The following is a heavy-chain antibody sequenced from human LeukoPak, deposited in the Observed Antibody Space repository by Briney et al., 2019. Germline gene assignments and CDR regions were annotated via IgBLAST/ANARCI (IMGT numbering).Heavy chain of an antibody. CDR1: GGSISSSRYY. J-gene: IGHJ4*02. D-gene: IGHD3-22*01. Sequence: SETLSLTCTVSGGSISSSRYYWGWIRQPPGKGLEWIGSIYYSGSTYYNPSLESRVTISVDTSKNQFSLKLSSVTAADTAVYYCARRGRRGYSSGYPYFDYWGQGTLVTVSS. V-gene: IGHV4-39*01. CDR2: IYYSGST. CDR3: ARRGRRGYSSGYPYFDY.